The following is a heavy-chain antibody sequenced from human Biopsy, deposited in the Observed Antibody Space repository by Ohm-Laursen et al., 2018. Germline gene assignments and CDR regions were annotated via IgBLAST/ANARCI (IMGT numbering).Heavy chain of an antibody. CDR3: ARHSLDDFWSGAHYYFDS. J-gene: IGHJ4*02. CDR2: VYYSGST. CDR1: GGSISSRNHY. D-gene: IGHD3-3*01. V-gene: IGHV4-39*01. Sequence: GTLSLICSVSGGSISSRNHYWGWLRQPPGKGLEWIGHVYYSGSTFYNSSLESRVTVSVDTSKSQFHLRLTSMSASDTAVYYCARHSLDDFWSGAHYYFDSWAKGTLVTVSS.